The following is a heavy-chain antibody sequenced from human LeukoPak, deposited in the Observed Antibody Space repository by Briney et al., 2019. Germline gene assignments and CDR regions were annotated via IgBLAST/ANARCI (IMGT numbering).Heavy chain of an antibody. V-gene: IGHV1-8*03. J-gene: IGHJ4*02. CDR1: GYTFTSYD. D-gene: IGHD6-19*01. CDR2: MNPNSGNT. CDR3: ARAGSSGWYYFDY. Sequence: ASVKVSCKASGYTFTSYDINWVRQATGQGLEWVGWMNPNSGNTGYAQKFQGRVTITRNTSISTAYMELSSLRSEDTAVYYCARAGSSGWYYFDYWGQGTLVTVSS.